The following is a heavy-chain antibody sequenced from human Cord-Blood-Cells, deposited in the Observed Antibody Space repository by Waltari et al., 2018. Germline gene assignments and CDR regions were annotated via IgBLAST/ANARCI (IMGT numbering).Heavy chain of an antibody. CDR2: IYYSGST. J-gene: IGHJ5*02. CDR1: GGSLSSSSYY. D-gene: IGHD3-3*01. CDR3: ARGRIFGVVIEGWFDP. V-gene: IGHV4-39*01. Sequence: QLQLQESGPGLVKPSETLSLTCTVPGGSLSSSSYYWGGIRQPPGKGLEWIGSIYYSGSTYYNPSLKSRVTISVDTSKNQFSLKLSSVTAADTAVYYCARGRIFGVVIEGWFDPWGQGTLVTVSS.